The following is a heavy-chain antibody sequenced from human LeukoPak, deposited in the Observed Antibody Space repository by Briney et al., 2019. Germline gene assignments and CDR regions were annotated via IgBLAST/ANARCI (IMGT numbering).Heavy chain of an antibody. CDR1: GGSISSYY. J-gene: IGHJ4*02. D-gene: IGHD6-13*01. Sequence: SETLSLTCTVSGGSISSYYWSWIRQPPGKGLEWIGYIYYSGSTNYSPSLESRLTISVDTSKKQFSLKLSSVTAADTAVYYCAGESIATTGFDYWGQGTLVTVSS. CDR2: IYYSGST. V-gene: IGHV4-59*01. CDR3: AGESIATTGFDY.